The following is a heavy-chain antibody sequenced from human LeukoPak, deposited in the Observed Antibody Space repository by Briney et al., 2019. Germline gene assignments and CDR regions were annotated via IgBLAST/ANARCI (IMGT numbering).Heavy chain of an antibody. CDR3: TRVGYIDEGIDY. Sequence: GGSLRLSCVASGFPFSSYWLTWVRQAPGKGLEWVANIKQDGSKKSYVDSVKGRFAISRDNAKNSLYLQMNSLRAEDTAIYYCTRVGYIDEGIDYWGQGTLVTVSS. D-gene: IGHD5-24*01. CDR2: IKQDGSKK. CDR1: GFPFSSYW. V-gene: IGHV3-7*04. J-gene: IGHJ4*02.